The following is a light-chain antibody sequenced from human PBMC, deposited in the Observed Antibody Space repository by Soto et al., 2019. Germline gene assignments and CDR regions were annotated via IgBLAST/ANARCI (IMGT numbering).Light chain of an antibody. Sequence: DIPMTQSPSSLSASVGDRVTITCRASQSISSHLNWYQQKSGKAPKVLIYGASSLQSGVPSRFSGSGSGTDFTLTISSLQPEDFATYYCQQSYNTRLYTFGQGTKLVIK. CDR1: QSISSH. J-gene: IGKJ2*01. CDR2: GAS. CDR3: QQSYNTRLYT. V-gene: IGKV1-39*01.